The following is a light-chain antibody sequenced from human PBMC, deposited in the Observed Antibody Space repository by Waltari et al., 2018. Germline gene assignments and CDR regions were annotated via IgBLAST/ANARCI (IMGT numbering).Light chain of an antibody. CDR1: QTFRSNY. J-gene: IGKJ3*01. V-gene: IGKV3-20*01. CDR2: GVS. CDR3: QHYDSRPFT. Sequence: EIVLTQSPGTLSLSPGERATLSCRASQTFRSNYLARYLQKPGQAPRLLIYGVSTRASGIPDRFSGSGSGTDFTLTISRLEPEDFAVYYCQHYDSRPFTFGPGTKVDLK.